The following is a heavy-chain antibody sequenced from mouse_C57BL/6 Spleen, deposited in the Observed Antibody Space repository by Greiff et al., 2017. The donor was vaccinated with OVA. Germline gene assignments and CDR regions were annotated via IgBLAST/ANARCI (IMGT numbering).Heavy chain of an antibody. CDR2: ILPGSSST. V-gene: IGHV1-9*01. J-gene: IGHJ4*01. CDR1: GYTFTGYW. D-gene: IGHD1-1*01. CDR3: ARDITTVVAKDAMDY. Sequence: QVQLQQSGAELMKPGASVKLSCKATGYTFTGYWIEWVKQRPGHGLEWIGEILPGSSSTNYNEKFKGKATFTADTSSNTAYMQLSSLTTEDSAIYYCARDITTVVAKDAMDYWGQGTSVTVSS.